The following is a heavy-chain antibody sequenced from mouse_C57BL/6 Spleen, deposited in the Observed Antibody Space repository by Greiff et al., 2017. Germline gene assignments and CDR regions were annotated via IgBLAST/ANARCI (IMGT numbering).Heavy chain of an antibody. V-gene: IGHV1-61*01. CDR3: ARGCDYAAWFSY. CDR2: IYPSDSET. CDR1: GYTFTSYW. D-gene: IGHD2-13*01. Sequence: QVQLQQPGAELVRPGSSVKLSCKASGYTFTSYWMDWVKQRPGQGLEWIGNIYPSDSETHYNQKFKDKATLTVDKSSSTAYMQLSSLTSEDSAVYYCARGCDYAAWFSYWGQGTLVTVSA. J-gene: IGHJ3*01.